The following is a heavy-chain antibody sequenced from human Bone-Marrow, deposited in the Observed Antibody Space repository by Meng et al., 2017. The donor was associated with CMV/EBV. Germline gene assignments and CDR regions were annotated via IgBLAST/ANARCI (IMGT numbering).Heavy chain of an antibody. CDR3: ATVKRGTRWFDP. V-gene: IGHV1-24*01. CDR2: FDPEDGET. D-gene: IGHD1-1*01. Sequence: ASVKVSCKVSGYTLTELSMHWVRQAPGKGLEWMGGFDPEDGETIYAQKFQGSVTMTEDTSTDTAYMELSSMRSEDTAVYYCATVKRGTRWFDPWGQGTLVTVSS. CDR1: GYTLTELS. J-gene: IGHJ5*02.